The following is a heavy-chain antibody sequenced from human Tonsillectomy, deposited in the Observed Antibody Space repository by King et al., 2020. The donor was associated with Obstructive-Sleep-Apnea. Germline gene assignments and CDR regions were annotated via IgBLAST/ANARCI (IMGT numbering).Heavy chain of an antibody. CDR1: GFTLSGAA. D-gene: IGHD3-22*01. CDR3: TTSSGYFDY. J-gene: IGHJ4*02. CDR2: IRSKSNNFAT. Sequence: VQLVESGGGLVQPGGSLKLSCAAYGFTLSGAAMHWVRQASGKGLEWLGRIRSKSNNFATAYAASVKGRFTISRNDSENTAYLQMNSLKNEDTAIYYCTTSSGYFDYWGQGTLVTVSS. V-gene: IGHV3-73*01.